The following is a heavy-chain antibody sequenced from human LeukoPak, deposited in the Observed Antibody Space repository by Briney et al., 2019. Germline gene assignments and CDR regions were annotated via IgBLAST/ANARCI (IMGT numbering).Heavy chain of an antibody. Sequence: PGRSLRLSCAAPGFTFSNYGMHWVRQAPGKGLEWVAVISYDESDKYYADSVKGRFTISRDNSKNTLYLQMNSLRPEDTDVYYCAKGVVAATNAAYYGMDVWGQGTTVTVSS. V-gene: IGHV3-30*18. CDR1: GFTFSNYG. CDR2: ISYDESDK. D-gene: IGHD2-15*01. CDR3: AKGVVAATNAAYYGMDV. J-gene: IGHJ6*02.